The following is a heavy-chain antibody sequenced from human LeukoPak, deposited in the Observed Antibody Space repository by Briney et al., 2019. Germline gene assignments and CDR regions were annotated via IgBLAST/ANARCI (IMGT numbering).Heavy chain of an antibody. V-gene: IGHV1-2*02. Sequence: ASVKVSCKASGYTFTGYYMHWVRQAPGQGLEGMEWINPNSGGTNYAQKFQGRVTMTRDTSISTAYMELSRLRSDDTAVYYCARGAPVTTFISSAFDIWGQGTMVTVSS. CDR1: GYTFTGYY. D-gene: IGHD4-17*01. J-gene: IGHJ3*02. CDR3: ARGAPVTTFISSAFDI. CDR2: INPNSGGT.